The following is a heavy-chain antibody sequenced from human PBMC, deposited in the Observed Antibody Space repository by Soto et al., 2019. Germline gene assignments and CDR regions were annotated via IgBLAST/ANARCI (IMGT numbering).Heavy chain of an antibody. CDR3: AKEYGRLDY. CDR2: ISSSSGYT. V-gene: IGHV3-11*06. D-gene: IGHD4-17*01. Sequence: GGSLRLSCAASGFTFSDYYMSWIRQAPGKRLEWVSYISSSSGYTNYADSVKGRFTISRDNAKNSLYLQMNSLRAEDTAVYYCAKEYGRLDYWGQGTLVTVSS. J-gene: IGHJ4*02. CDR1: GFTFSDYY.